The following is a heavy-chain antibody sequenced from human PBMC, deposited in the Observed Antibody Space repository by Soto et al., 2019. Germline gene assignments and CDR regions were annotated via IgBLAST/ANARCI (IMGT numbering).Heavy chain of an antibody. CDR2: IYDSGST. CDR3: ARDRPKSSLDHAFDI. CDR1: GGSISSGGYY. V-gene: IGHV4-31*03. J-gene: IGHJ3*02. Sequence: SETLSLTCTVSGGSISSGGYYWSWIRQHPGKGLEWIGYIYDSGSTYYNPSLKSRVTISVDTSKNQFSLKLSSVTAADTAVYYCARDRPKSSLDHAFDIWGQGTMVTVSS.